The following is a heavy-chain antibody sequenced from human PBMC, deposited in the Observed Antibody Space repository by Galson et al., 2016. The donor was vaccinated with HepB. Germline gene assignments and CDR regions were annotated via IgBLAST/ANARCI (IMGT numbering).Heavy chain of an antibody. V-gene: IGHV1-18*01. CDR1: GYPYISYG. CDR2: MSASNGNT. D-gene: IGHD2-21*02. J-gene: IGHJ4*02. Sequence: SVKVSCKASGYPYISYGINWVRQAPGQGLEWMGWMSASNGNTDYAQKFHGRVTMTTDTSTNTAYMELSRLRSDDTAVYYCAGGLGAWSLYYFDYWGQGTLVTVSP. CDR3: AGGLGAWSLYYFDY.